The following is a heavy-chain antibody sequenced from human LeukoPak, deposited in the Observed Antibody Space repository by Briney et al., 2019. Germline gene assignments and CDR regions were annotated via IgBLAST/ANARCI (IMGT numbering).Heavy chain of an antibody. D-gene: IGHD3-3*01. CDR2: INHSGST. Sequence: SETLSLTCAVYGGSFSGYYWSWIRQTPGEGLEWIGEINHSGSTNYNPSLKSRVTISVDTSKQQFSLKLSSVTAADTAVYYCARSPYDFWSGGFDPWGQGTLVTVSS. J-gene: IGHJ5*02. CDR3: ARSPYDFWSGGFDP. V-gene: IGHV4-34*01. CDR1: GGSFSGYY.